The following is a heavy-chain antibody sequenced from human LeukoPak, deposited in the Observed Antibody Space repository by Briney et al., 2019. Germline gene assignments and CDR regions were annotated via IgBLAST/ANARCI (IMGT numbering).Heavy chain of an antibody. J-gene: IGHJ6*03. CDR2: IIPIFGTA. V-gene: IGHV1-69*06. Sequence: SVKVSCKASGGTFSSYAISWVRQAPGQGLEWMGGIIPIFGTANYAQKFQGRVTITADKSTSTAYMELSSLGSEDTAVYYCARSIDGEYYYYYMDVWGKGTTVTVSS. CDR1: GGTFSSYA. CDR3: ARSIDGEYYYYYMDV. D-gene: IGHD5-24*01.